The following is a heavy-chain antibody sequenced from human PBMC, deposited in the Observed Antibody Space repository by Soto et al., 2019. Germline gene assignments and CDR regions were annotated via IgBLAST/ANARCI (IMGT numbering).Heavy chain of an antibody. CDR2: IYYSGST. Sequence: SETLSLTCTVSGGSISSYYWSWIRQPPGKGLEWIGYIYYSGSTNYNPSLKSRVTISVDTSKNQFSLKLSSVTAADTAVYYCARGPRYYGSGRRGMDVWGQGTTVTVSS. D-gene: IGHD3-10*01. V-gene: IGHV4-59*01. J-gene: IGHJ6*02. CDR3: ARGPRYYGSGRRGMDV. CDR1: GGSISSYY.